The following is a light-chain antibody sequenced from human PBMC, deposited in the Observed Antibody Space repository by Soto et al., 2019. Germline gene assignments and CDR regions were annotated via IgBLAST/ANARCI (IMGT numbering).Light chain of an antibody. V-gene: IGKV3-15*01. Sequence: EIVMTQSTATLSVSPGERATLSCRASQSVSGNLAWYQQKPGQAPRLLIYTASTLQSGVPPRFSGSGSGTEFTLTISSLQPEDFGTYYCQQLNSYPLTFGGGTRVAIK. CDR1: QSVSGN. J-gene: IGKJ4*01. CDR2: TAS. CDR3: QQLNSYPLT.